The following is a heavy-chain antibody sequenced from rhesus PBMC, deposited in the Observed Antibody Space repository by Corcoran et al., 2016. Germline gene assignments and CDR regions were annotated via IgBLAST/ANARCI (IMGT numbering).Heavy chain of an antibody. CDR3: ARFGYSYSYLYFDY. D-gene: IGHD5-36*02. CDR1: GGSISSSY. Sequence: QVQLQQWGEGLVKPSETLSLTCAVYGGSISSSYWSWIRPAPGRGLELIGYIYGSGSSTNYNPSRKSRVTLSVDTSKNQLSLKMSAVTTADTAVYYCARFGYSYSYLYFDYWGQGVLVTVSS. V-gene: IGHV4S11*01. CDR2: IYGSGSST. J-gene: IGHJ4*01.